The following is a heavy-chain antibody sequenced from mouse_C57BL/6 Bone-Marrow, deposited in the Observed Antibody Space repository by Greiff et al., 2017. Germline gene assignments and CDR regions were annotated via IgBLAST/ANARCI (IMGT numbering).Heavy chain of an antibody. J-gene: IGHJ4*01. CDR3: ARIVEYDDYYGYGMDY. Sequence: EVQLVEPGPGLVKPSPSLSLTCSVTGYSITSGYYWNWIRQFPGNKLEWMGYITYDGSNNYNPYLQNRISITLDTSKNQSFMKLNSVTTEDTAAYYGARIVEYDDYYGYGMDYWGQGTLVTVSS. D-gene: IGHD2-3*01. CDR1: GYSITSGYY. V-gene: IGHV3-6*01. CDR2: ITYDGSN.